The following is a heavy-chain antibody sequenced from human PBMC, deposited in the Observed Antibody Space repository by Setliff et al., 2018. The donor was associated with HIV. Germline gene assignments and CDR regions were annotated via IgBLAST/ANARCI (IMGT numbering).Heavy chain of an antibody. D-gene: IGHD3-9*01. CDR3: VRDKDWAFDY. CDR2: IFSGSDTA. J-gene: IGHJ4*02. V-gene: IGHV3-48*01. CDR1: GFSFSSYS. Sequence: PSETLSLSCVASGFSFSSYSMNWVRQTPGKGLEWLSYIFSGSDTADYADSVRGRFTISRDNAKNSLYLQMNSLRAEDTAVYYCVRDKDWAFDYWGQGTLVTVSS.